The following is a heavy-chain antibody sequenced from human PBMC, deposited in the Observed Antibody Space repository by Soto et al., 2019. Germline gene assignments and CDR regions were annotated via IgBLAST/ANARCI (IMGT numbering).Heavy chain of an antibody. CDR2: VFPAGNT. Sequence: QVHLQQWGAGLLKPSGTLSLTCTVSGGSFTEAYWTWVRQTPGRGLEWIGEVFPAGNTNYNPSLKSRVTLSLDTAKNQFSLRLTSVTAADSAVYYCARAPRELLAEGPLFLYYYYGFDVWGQGTTVIVSS. CDR1: GGSFTEAY. J-gene: IGHJ6*02. CDR3: ARAPRELLAEGPLFLYYYYGFDV. V-gene: IGHV4-34*12. D-gene: IGHD1-7*01.